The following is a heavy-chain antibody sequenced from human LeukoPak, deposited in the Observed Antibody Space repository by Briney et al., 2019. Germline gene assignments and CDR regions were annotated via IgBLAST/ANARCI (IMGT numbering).Heavy chain of an antibody. D-gene: IGHD2-8*02. CDR2: ISGSSSYI. J-gene: IGHJ4*02. CDR1: GFTFSSYS. CDR3: ATYRQVLLPFES. Sequence: PGGSLRLSCAASGFTFSSYSMNWVRQAPGKGLEWVSCISGSSSYIYSADSVKGRFTISRHNAKNSLYLQMYSLRAEDTAIYYCATYRQVLLPFESWGQGTLVTVSS. V-gene: IGHV3-21*04.